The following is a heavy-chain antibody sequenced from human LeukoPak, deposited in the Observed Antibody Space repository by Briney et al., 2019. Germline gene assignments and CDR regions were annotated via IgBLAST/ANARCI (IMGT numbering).Heavy chain of an antibody. CDR1: GFTFSDYW. CDR2: IKQGGREQ. D-gene: IGHD1-1*01. Sequence: GGSLRLSCAASGFTFSDYWMSWVRQAPGKGLEWVANIKQGGREQYYVGSVKGRFTISRDDAQNPVFLHMNSLRVEDTATYYCARDGIDYWGQGILVTVSS. V-gene: IGHV3-7*01. CDR3: ARDGIDY. J-gene: IGHJ4*02.